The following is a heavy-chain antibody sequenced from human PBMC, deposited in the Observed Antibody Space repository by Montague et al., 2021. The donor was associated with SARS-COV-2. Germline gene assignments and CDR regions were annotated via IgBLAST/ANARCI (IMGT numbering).Heavy chain of an antibody. CDR2: IHYSGIT. D-gene: IGHD2-15*01. J-gene: IGHJ4*02. CDR3: ARHLAISGQAAVSDY. V-gene: IGHV4-39*01. CDR1: GDSISSGYFY. Sequence: SETLSLTCTVSGDSISSGYFYWGWIRQPPGKGLEWVGTIHYSGITYYNPSLKSRVTISVGTSRNQFSLKLSPVTAADTAIYYCARHLAISGQAAVSDYWGQGTLVTVSS.